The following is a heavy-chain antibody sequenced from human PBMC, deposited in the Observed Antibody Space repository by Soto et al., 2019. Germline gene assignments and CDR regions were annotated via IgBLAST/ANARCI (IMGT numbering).Heavy chain of an antibody. CDR1: GFTFSSYG. D-gene: IGHD2-15*01. CDR3: ATGNDCSGGSCYSSDLPFDY. V-gene: IGHV3-30*03. CDR2: ISYDGSNK. J-gene: IGHJ4*02. Sequence: PGGSLRLSCAASGFTFSSYGMHWVRQAPGKGLEWVAVISYDGSNKYYADSVKGRFTISRDNSKNTLYLQMNSLRAEDTAVYYCATGNDCSGGSCYSSDLPFDYWGQGTLVTVSS.